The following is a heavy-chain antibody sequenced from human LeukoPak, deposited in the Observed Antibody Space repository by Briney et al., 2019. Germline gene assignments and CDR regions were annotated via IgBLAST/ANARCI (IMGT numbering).Heavy chain of an antibody. Sequence: SDTLSLTCTVSGGSVSSGSYYWSWIRQPPGKGLEWIGYIYYSGSTNYNPSLKSRVTISVDTSKNPFSLKLSSVTAADTAVYYCARDRTYSRGIDYWGQGTLVTVSS. J-gene: IGHJ4*02. V-gene: IGHV4-61*01. CDR2: IYYSGST. CDR1: GGSVSSGSYY. D-gene: IGHD6-13*01. CDR3: ARDRTYSRGIDY.